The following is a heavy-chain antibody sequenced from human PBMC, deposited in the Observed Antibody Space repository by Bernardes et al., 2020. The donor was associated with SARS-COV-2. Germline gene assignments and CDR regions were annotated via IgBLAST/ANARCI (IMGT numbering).Heavy chain of an antibody. CDR3: ARRRYGDFGVDV. Sequence: GESLKISCKGSDYTFTNYWIGWVRQMPGKGLEWMGIIYPGDSDTKYSPSFQGRVTISADKSVNTAYLQWSSLKASDTAIYYCARRRYGDFGVDVWGRGTTVTVS. D-gene: IGHD4-17*01. V-gene: IGHV5-51*01. J-gene: IGHJ6*02. CDR1: DYTFTNYW. CDR2: IYPGDSDT.